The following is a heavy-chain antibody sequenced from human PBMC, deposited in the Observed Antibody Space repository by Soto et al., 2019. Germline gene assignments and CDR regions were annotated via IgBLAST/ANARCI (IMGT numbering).Heavy chain of an antibody. CDR1: GGSISSYY. D-gene: IGHD3-22*01. J-gene: IGHJ4*02. CDR3: ARMNYYDTSGYPLDY. CDR2: IYFRGTT. Sequence: SETLSLTCTVSGGSISSYYWSWIRQPPGKGLEWIGYIYFRGTTNYNPSLKSRVTMSADTSKNQFSLKLNSVTAADTAVYYCARMNYYDTSGYPLDYWGQGMMVTVSS. V-gene: IGHV4-59*01.